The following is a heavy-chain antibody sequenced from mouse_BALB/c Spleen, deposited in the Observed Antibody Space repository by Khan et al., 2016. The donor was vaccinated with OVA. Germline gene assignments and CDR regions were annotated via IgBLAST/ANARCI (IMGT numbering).Heavy chain of an antibody. D-gene: IGHD2-14*01. CDR1: GYTFTSYT. Sequence: VQLQQSGAELARPGASVKMSCKASGYTFTSYTIHWIKERPGQGLEWIGYINPSNGYTNYNQKFKDKATLTTDKSYTTAYLQLSSLTSDDYAGYNGVRDGAYHRNDGWFAYWGQGTLVTVSA. J-gene: IGHJ3*01. V-gene: IGHV1-4*01. CDR2: INPSNGYT. CDR3: VRDGAYHRNDGWFAY.